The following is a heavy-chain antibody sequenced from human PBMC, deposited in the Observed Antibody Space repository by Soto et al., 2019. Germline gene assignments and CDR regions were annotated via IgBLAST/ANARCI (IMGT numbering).Heavy chain of an antibody. D-gene: IGHD3-22*01. J-gene: IGHJ4*02. V-gene: IGHV3-64D*06. CDR2: ISSDGGRT. Sequence: GGSLRLSCSASGFTFSSYVMHWVRQAPGKGLEFVSAISSDGGRTYYADSVKGRFTVYRDNSKNTLYFQMSSLRTEDTAVFYCVKDGDYYDSSGDYYEGYFDSWGQGTLVTVSS. CDR3: VKDGDYYDSSGDYYEGYFDS. CDR1: GFTFSSYV.